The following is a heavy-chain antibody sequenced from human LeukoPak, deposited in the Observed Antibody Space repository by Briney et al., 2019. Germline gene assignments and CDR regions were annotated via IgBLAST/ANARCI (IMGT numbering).Heavy chain of an antibody. V-gene: IGHV4-34*01. CDR3: ARRGDYGRYWYLDL. CDR2: INHSGST. Sequence: SETLSLTCAVYGGSFSGYYWSWIRQPPGKGLEWIGEINHSGSTNYNPSLKSRVTISVDTSKNQFSLKLSSVTAADTAVYYCARRGDYGRYWYLDLWGRGTLVTVSS. D-gene: IGHD4-17*01. J-gene: IGHJ2*01. CDR1: GGSFSGYY.